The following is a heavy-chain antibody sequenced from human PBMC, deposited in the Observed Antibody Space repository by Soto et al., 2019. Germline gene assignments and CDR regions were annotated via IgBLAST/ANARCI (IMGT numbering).Heavy chain of an antibody. D-gene: IGHD3-10*01. V-gene: IGHV3-21*06. CDR1: GFTVSSST. CDR3: ERDIGEMSAV. J-gene: IGHJ4*02. Sequence: XVSLSLSCTGSGFTVSSSTMTWVRQGPGKGLEWVSSISSSSSYIYFADSLKGRFTISRDNAKNSLYLQMNSLRAEDTAVYYCERDIGEMSAVWGQGTQVTVSS. CDR2: ISSSSSYI.